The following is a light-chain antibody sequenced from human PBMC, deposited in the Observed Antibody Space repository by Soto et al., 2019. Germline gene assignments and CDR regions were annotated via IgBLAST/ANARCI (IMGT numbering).Light chain of an antibody. CDR1: QHISHY. CDR2: DAS. CDR3: PKCDDVPLT. Sequence: DIQMTQSPSSLSASVGDRVTITCQASQHISHYLNWYQQRPGKAPKLLIYDASNLETGVPSRFSGSGSGTHFTFTISSLQPEDIATYYCPKCDDVPLTFGGGTKVEIK. J-gene: IGKJ4*01. V-gene: IGKV1-33*01.